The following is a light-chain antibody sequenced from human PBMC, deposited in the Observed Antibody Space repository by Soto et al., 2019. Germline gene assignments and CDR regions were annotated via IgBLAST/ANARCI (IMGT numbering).Light chain of an antibody. CDR2: DVT. CDR3: CSYAGSYSYV. Sequence: QSALTQPRSVSGSPGQSVTIACTGTSSDVGRYDYVSWYQQHPGEAPKLVVYDVTKRPSGVPDRFSGSKSGNTASLTISGLQAEDEADYYCCSYAGSYSYVFGTGTKLTVL. CDR1: SSDVGRYDY. J-gene: IGLJ1*01. V-gene: IGLV2-11*01.